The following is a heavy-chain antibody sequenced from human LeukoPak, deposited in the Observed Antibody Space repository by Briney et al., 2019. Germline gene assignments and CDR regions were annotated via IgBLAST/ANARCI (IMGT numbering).Heavy chain of an antibody. J-gene: IGHJ3*02. CDR1: GFTFSSYW. Sequence: PGGSLRLSCAASGFTFSSYWMTWVRQAPGKGLEWVANIKQDGSEKYYVDSVKGRFTISRDDAKNSLYLQMNSLRAEDTAVYYCARDRGPLLGDDAFDIWGQGTMVTVSS. CDR2: IKQDGSEK. V-gene: IGHV3-7*01. CDR3: ARDRGPLLGDDAFDI. D-gene: IGHD2-21*02.